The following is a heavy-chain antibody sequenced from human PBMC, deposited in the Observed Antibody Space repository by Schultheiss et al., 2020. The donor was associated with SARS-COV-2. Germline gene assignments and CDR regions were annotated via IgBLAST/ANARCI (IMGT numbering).Heavy chain of an antibody. V-gene: IGHV3-48*01. CDR1: GFTFSSYS. J-gene: IGHJ6*04. D-gene: IGHD1-1*01. CDR2: ISSSSSTI. Sequence: GGSLRLSCAASGFTFSSYSMNWVRQAPGKGLEWVSYISSSSSTIYYADSVKGRFTISRDNSKNTLYLQMNSLRAEDTAVYYCAKDLRVGYGSSGVWGKGTTVTVSS. CDR3: AKDLRVGYGSSGV.